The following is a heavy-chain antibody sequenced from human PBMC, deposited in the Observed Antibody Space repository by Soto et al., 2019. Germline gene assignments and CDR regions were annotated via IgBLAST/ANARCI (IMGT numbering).Heavy chain of an antibody. CDR1: GGSISSGGYS. J-gene: IGHJ5*02. V-gene: IGHV4-30-2*01. Sequence: PSETLSLTCAVSGGSISSGGYSWSWVRQPPGKGLEWIGYIYHSGSTYYNPSLKSRVTISVDRSKNQFSLKLSSVTAADTAVYYCARYHAGSRRRSQFDPSGQRTLVTVSS. D-gene: IGHD4-17*01. CDR2: IYHSGST. CDR3: ARYHAGSRRRSQFDP.